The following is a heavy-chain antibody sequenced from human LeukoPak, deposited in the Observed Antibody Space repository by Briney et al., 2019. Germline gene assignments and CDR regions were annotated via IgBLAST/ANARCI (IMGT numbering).Heavy chain of an antibody. V-gene: IGHV3-74*01. D-gene: IGHD6-19*01. CDR3: AREPSSGWYEEFDY. CDR1: GFTFSSYW. J-gene: IGHJ4*02. CDR2: IKSDGSST. Sequence: PGGSLRLSCAASGFTFSSYWMDWVRQAPGKGLVWVSRIKSDGSSTSYADSVKGRFTISRDNAKNTLYLQMKSLRAEDTAVYYCAREPSSGWYEEFDYWGQGTLVTVSS.